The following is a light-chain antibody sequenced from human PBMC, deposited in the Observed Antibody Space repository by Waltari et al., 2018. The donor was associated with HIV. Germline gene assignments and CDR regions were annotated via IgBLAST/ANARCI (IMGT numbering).Light chain of an antibody. Sequence: EIVLTQSPGTLSLSPGERATLSCRASQSLSSTYLAWYQQKPGQAPRLLIYGASTRATGIPDRFSGSGSGTDFTLTISRLEPEDFAVYYCQQNGNSITFGPGTKVDIK. CDR1: QSLSSTY. CDR2: GAS. V-gene: IGKV3-20*01. CDR3: QQNGNSIT. J-gene: IGKJ3*01.